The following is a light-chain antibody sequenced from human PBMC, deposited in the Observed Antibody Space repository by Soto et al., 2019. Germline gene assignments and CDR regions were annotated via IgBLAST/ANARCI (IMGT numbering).Light chain of an antibody. Sequence: QSALTQPRSVSGSPGQSVTISCTGTSSDVGGYGYGAWYQHHPGKAPRLIIYDVNNRPSGVPDRFSGSKSGNTASLTISGLQAEDEADYYCCPYAGSYTFVFGSGTKV. CDR3: CPYAGSYTFV. CDR1: SSDVGGYGY. CDR2: DVN. J-gene: IGLJ1*01. V-gene: IGLV2-11*01.